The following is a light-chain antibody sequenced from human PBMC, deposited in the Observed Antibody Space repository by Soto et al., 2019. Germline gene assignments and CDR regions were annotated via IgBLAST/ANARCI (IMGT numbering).Light chain of an antibody. J-gene: IGKJ5*01. CDR1: QSVSSN. Sequence: EIVMTQSPATLSVSPGERATLPCRASQSVSSNLAWYQQKPGQAPRLLIYGASTRVTDVPARFSGSGSGTEFTLTISSLQSEDFAVYYCQQYSNWPPPITFGQGTRLEIK. CDR3: QQYSNWPPPIT. CDR2: GAS. V-gene: IGKV3-15*01.